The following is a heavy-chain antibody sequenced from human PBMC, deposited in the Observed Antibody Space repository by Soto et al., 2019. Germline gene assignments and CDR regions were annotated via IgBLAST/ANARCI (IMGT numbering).Heavy chain of an antibody. J-gene: IGHJ6*02. V-gene: IGHV3-9*01. CDR3: TKGGYDLIYYFGMDV. CDR2: ISSDGDTI. CDR1: GFTFHEYA. D-gene: IGHD5-12*01. Sequence: EVQLIESGGGWVQPGTSLRVSCAASGFTFHEYAMHCVRQAPGKGLEWVSGISSDGDTIAYADSVQGRFTVFRDNAKNSLYLQMNSLRAEDTALYYCTKGGYDLIYYFGMDVWGQGATVTVS.